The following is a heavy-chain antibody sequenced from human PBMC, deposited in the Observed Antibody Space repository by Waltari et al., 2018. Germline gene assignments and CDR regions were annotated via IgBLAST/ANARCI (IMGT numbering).Heavy chain of an antibody. CDR3: ARDLGRGLFLDS. CDR1: W. Sequence: WWSWVRQSPDKGLEWIGQVHRNGSTNYNPSLASRAIVSLDSSMNQFSLRIHSATAADTAVYYCARDLGRGLFLDSWGQGTLVTVSP. J-gene: IGHJ4*02. D-gene: IGHD2-15*01. CDR2: VHRNGST. V-gene: IGHV4-4*02.